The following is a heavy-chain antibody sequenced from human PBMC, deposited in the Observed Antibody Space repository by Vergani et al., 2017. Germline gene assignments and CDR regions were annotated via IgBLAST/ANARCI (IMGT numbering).Heavy chain of an antibody. CDR2: INHSGST. D-gene: IGHD2-21*01. V-gene: IGHV4-34*01. J-gene: IGHJ4*02. Sequence: QVQLQQWGAGLLKPSETLSLTCAVYGGSFSGYYWSWIRQPPGKGLEWIGEINHSGSTNYNPSLKSRVTISVDTSKNQFSLKLSSVTAAYTSVYYCARIPGLWSETNFDYWGQGTLVTVSS. CDR1: GGSFSGYY. CDR3: ARIPGLWSETNFDY.